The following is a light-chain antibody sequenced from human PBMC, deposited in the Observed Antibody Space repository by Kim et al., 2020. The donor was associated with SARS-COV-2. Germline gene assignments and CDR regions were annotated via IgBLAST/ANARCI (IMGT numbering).Light chain of an antibody. CDR2: GAS. CDR1: QSVSSSY. CDR3: QQYGSSHLT. Sequence: PGERATLTCRASQSVSSSYLAWYQQKPGQAPRLLIYGASSRATGIPDRFSGSGSGTDFTLTISRLEPEDFAVYYCQQYGSSHLTFGGGTKVDIK. V-gene: IGKV3-20*01. J-gene: IGKJ4*01.